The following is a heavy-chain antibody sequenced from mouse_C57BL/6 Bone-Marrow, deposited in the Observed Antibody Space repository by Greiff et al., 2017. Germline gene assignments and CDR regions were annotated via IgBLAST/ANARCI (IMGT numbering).Heavy chain of an antibody. CDR2: IYPGSCST. CDR3: AIPFDY. V-gene: IGHV1-55*01. CDR1: GYNFTSYC. Sequence: VQLQQPGAELVKPGASVKMSCQASGYNFTSYCITWVKQRPGKGLEWIGDIYPGSCSTNHHEKFKSKATLTVDTSSITAYMQLSSLTSEDSAFYYCAIPFDYWGQGTTLTISA. J-gene: IGHJ2*01.